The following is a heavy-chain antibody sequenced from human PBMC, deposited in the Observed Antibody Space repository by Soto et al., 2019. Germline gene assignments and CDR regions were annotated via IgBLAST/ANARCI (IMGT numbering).Heavy chain of an antibody. J-gene: IGHJ5*02. CDR2: IYYSGST. Sequence: PSETLSLTCTVSGGSISSSSYYWGWIRQPPGKGLEWIGSIYYSGSTYYNPSLKSRVTISVDTSKNQFSLKLSSVTAADTAVYYCARHRKWELWNWFDPWAQGTLVTVSS. D-gene: IGHD1-26*01. CDR3: ARHRKWELWNWFDP. V-gene: IGHV4-39*01. CDR1: GGSISSSSYY.